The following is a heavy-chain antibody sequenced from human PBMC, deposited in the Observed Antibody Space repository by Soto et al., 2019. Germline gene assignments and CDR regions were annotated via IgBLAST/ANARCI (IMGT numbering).Heavy chain of an antibody. D-gene: IGHD3-10*01. Sequence: PSQTLSLTWVIAWDSVSSNRGSWNWIRQSPSRRLEWLGRTYWASRWSFDYALYVKSRLTIDPDTSKNQSSLHLDSLTPEDTAVYYCAGVTYLRGMDVCGQRNPVTVSS. CDR2: TYWASRWSF. J-gene: IGHJ6*02. V-gene: IGHV6-1*01. CDR3: AGVTYLRGMDV. CDR1: WDSVSSNRGS.